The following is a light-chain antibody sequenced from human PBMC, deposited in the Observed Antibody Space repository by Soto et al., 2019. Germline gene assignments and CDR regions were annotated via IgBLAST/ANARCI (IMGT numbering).Light chain of an antibody. J-gene: IGLJ1*01. Sequence: QSVLTQPHSVSGAPGQRVTISCTGSSSNIGAGYDVNWYQQLPGTAPKLLIFGDSNRPSGVPDRFSGSKSGTSASLAITGLQADDEADYYCQSYDSRLSGSDVFGAGTKLTVL. CDR3: QSYDSRLSGSDV. V-gene: IGLV1-40*01. CDR2: GDS. CDR1: SSNIGAGYD.